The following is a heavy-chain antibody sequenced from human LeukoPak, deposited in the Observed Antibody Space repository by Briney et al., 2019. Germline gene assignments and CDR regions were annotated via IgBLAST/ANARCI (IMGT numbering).Heavy chain of an antibody. J-gene: IGHJ4*02. CDR1: GYTFSGYY. CDR2: IDPNSGGT. Sequence: ASVKVSCKASGYTFSGYYMHWVRQAPGQGLEWMEWIDPNSGGTKYVQKFQGRVTMTRDTSTGTVYMELSSLRSEDTAVYYCARRGTYTAFDYWGQGTLVTVSS. V-gene: IGHV1-2*02. CDR3: ARRGTYTAFDY. D-gene: IGHD1-26*01.